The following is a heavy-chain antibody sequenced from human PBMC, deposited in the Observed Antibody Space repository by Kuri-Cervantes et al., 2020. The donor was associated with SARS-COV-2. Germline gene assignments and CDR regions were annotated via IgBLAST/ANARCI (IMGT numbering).Heavy chain of an antibody. J-gene: IGHJ3*02. D-gene: IGHD2-2*01. Sequence: SETLSLTCAVSGYSISSGYYWSWIRQPPGKGLEWIGEINHSGSTNYNPSLKSRVTISVDTSKNQFSLKLSSVTAADTAVYYCARGRRIVVVPAATPPTLSPFDIWGQGTMVTVSS. CDR1: GYSISSGYY. V-gene: IGHV4-34*01. CDR3: ARGRRIVVVPAATPPTLSPFDI. CDR2: INHSGST.